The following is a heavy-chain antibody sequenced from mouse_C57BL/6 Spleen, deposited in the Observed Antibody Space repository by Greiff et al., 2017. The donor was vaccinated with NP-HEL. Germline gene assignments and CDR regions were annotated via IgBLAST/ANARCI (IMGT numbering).Heavy chain of an antibody. CDR2: ISNLAYSI. J-gene: IGHJ4*01. CDR1: GFTFSDYG. CDR3: ARQRNEYYYAMDY. Sequence: EVKLMESGGGLVQPGGSLKLSCAASGFTFSDYGMAWVRQAPRKGPEWVAFISNLAYSIYYADTVTGRFTISRENAKNTLYLEMSSLRSEDTAMYYCARQRNEYYYAMDYWGQGTSVTVSS. V-gene: IGHV5-15*01.